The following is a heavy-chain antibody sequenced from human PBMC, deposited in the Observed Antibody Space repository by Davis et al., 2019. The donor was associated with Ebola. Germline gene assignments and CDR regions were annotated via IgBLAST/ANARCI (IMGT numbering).Heavy chain of an antibody. D-gene: IGHD2/OR15-2a*01. CDR3: ARTTKTNIEASGLGYNSFDS. V-gene: IGHV4-34*01. CDR2: ISHHNGDT. J-gene: IGHJ5*01. CDR1: GGSFSDYF. Sequence: SETLSLTCGVYGGSFSDYFWSWIRQPPEKGLEWIGEISHHNGDTNYNPSLRSRVAISVDSSKNQFSLKINSVTAADTATYYFARTTKTNIEASGLGYNSFDSWGQGVLVSVSS.